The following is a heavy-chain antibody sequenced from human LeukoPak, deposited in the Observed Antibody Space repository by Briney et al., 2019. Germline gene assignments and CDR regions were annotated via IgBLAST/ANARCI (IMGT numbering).Heavy chain of an antibody. CDR2: LGGSGGST. V-gene: IGHV3-23*01. CDR3: AKDTRINDYYDSSGYDY. Sequence: GGSLRLSCAASGFTVSSNYMSWVRQAPGTGLEWVSGLGGSGGSTYYADSVKGRFTISRDNSKNTLFLQMNSLRAEDTAVYYCAKDTRINDYYDSSGYDYWGQGTLVTVSS. J-gene: IGHJ4*02. D-gene: IGHD3-22*01. CDR1: GFTVSSNY.